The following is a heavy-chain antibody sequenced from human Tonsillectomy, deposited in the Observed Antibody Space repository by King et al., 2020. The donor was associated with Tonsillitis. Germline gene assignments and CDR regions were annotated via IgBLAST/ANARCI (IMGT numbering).Heavy chain of an antibody. CDR3: VRGPGSSVHKSAFDF. V-gene: IGHV3-33*01. CDR2: IWDDGKDK. D-gene: IGHD1-26*01. Sequence: VQLVESGGGVGQPGRSLRLSCAASGFTFTTYGMHWVRQAPGKGLEWGTIIWDDGKDKNYGDSVKGRFTISRDNYKNTVYLQMDSLKDEDTAVYYCVRGPGSSVHKSAFDFWGQGTMVTVSS. J-gene: IGHJ3*01. CDR1: GFTFTTYG.